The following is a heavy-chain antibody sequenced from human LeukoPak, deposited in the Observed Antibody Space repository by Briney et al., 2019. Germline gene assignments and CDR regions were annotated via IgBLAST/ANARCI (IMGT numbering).Heavy chain of an antibody. CDR3: ARDDFWSGYFTYGDYYYYGMDV. J-gene: IGHJ6*02. V-gene: IGHV3-21*01. D-gene: IGHD3-3*01. Sequence: PGGSLRLSCAASGFTFSSYSMNWVRQAPGKGLEWVSSISSSSSYIYYADSVKGRFTISRDNAKNSLYLQMNSLRAEDTAVYYCARDDFWSGYFTYGDYYYYGMDVWGQGTTVTVSS. CDR2: ISSSSSYI. CDR1: GFTFSSYS.